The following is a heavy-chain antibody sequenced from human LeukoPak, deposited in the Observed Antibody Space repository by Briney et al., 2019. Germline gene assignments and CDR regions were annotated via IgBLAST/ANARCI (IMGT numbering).Heavy chain of an antibody. Sequence: GGSLRLSCAASGFTFSSYSMNWVRQAPGKGLEWVSSISSSSSYIYYADSVKGRFTISRDNAKNSLYLQMNSLRAEDTAVYYCVGARYFDWLLWGEGPNWYFDLWGPGTLVTVSS. J-gene: IGHJ2*01. D-gene: IGHD3-9*01. CDR1: GFTFSSYS. V-gene: IGHV3-21*01. CDR3: VGARYFDWLLWGEGPNWYFDL. CDR2: ISSSSSYI.